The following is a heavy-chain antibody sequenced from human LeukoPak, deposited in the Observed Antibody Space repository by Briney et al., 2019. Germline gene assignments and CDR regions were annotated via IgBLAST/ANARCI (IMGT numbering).Heavy chain of an antibody. D-gene: IGHD4-17*01. Sequence: SETLSLTCTVSGGSISSYYWSWIRQPPGKGLEWIGYIYYSGSTNYNPSLKSRVTISVDTSKNQFSLKLSSVTAADTAVYYCARDRYGDYTTPYFDYWGQGTLVTVSS. J-gene: IGHJ4*02. CDR1: GGSISSYY. CDR3: ARDRYGDYTTPYFDY. CDR2: IYYSGST. V-gene: IGHV4-59*01.